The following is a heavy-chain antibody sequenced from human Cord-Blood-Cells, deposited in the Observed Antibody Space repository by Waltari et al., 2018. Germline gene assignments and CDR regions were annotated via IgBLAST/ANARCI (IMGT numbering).Heavy chain of an antibody. V-gene: IGHV1-2*02. CDR1: GSTFTGSY. CDR3: AREPGGKGGDY. CDR2: INPNSGGI. J-gene: IGHJ4*02. D-gene: IGHD3-16*01. Sequence: QVQLVPPGAEVKKPGASVKVSCKASGSTFTGSYIPGVRQAPGQGLEWMGWINPNSGGITDAQNFQGRVTMTRDTSISTAYMGLGGLRPDDTALYYGAREPGGKGGDYWGQGTLVTVSS.